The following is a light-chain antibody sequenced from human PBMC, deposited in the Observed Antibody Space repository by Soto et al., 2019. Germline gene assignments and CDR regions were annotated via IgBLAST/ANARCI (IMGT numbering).Light chain of an antibody. V-gene: IGKV3-11*01. CDR1: QSVTDF. CDR2: DAS. Sequence: EIVLTQSPVTLSLSPGERATLSCRASQSVTDFLAWYQQKPGQAPRLLIYDASNRATGIPARFSGSGSGTDFTLTISSLEPEDFAVYYCQQYSTYATFGQGTKVEIK. J-gene: IGKJ1*01. CDR3: QQYSTYAT.